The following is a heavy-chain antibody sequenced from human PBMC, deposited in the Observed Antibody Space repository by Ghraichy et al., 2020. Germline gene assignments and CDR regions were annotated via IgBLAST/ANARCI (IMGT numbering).Heavy chain of an antibody. CDR1: GFTFSSYG. J-gene: IGHJ4*02. CDR2: ISYDGSNK. D-gene: IGHD3-22*01. V-gene: IGHV3-30*18. Sequence: GGSLRLSCAASGFTFSSYGMHWVRQAPGKGLEWVAVISYDGSNKYYADSVKGRFTISRDNSKNTLYLQMNSLRAEDTAVYYCAKQYLYYYDIWGQGTLVTVSS. CDR3: AKQYLYYYDI.